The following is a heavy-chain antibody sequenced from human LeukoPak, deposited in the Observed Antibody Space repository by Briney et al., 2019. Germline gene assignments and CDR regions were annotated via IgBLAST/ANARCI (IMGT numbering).Heavy chain of an antibody. D-gene: IGHD2-2*03. Sequence: SETLSLTCTVSGGSISSYYWSWIRQPPGKGLEWIGYIYTSGSTNYNPSLKSRVTISVDTSKNQFSLKLSSVTAADTAVYYCARHGNGYCSSTSCHGMGAIDYWGQGTLVTVSS. CDR2: IYTSGST. CDR3: ARHGNGYCSSTSCHGMGAIDY. J-gene: IGHJ4*02. V-gene: IGHV4-4*09. CDR1: GGSISSYY.